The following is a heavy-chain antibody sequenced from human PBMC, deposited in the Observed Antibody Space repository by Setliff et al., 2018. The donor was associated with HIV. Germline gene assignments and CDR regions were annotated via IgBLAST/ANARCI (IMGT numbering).Heavy chain of an antibody. CDR1: GFTFSSYS. V-gene: IGHV3-21*01. CDR2: ISSSSSYI. D-gene: IGHD3-3*01. Sequence: PGGSLRLSCAASGFTFSSYSMNWVRQAPGKGLEWVSSISSSSSYIYYADSVKGRFTISRDNAKNSLYLQMNILRAEDTAVYYCARAMAADFWSAYCGSKGGPAFDPWGQGTLVTVSS. J-gene: IGHJ5*02. CDR3: ARAMAADFWSAYCGSKGGPAFDP.